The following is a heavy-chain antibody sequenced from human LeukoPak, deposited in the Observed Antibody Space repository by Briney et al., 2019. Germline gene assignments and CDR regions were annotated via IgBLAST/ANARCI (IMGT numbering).Heavy chain of an antibody. Sequence: PSGTLSPTCTVSGGSISNYFWSWIRQPPGKGLEWIGYIYYTGSTNYNPSLKSRVTISVGTSKNQFSLKLSSVTAADTAVYYCARPSRSISTAGAFDIWGQGTMVTVSS. CDR3: ARPSRSISTAGAFDI. V-gene: IGHV4-59*01. CDR1: GGSISNYF. CDR2: IYYTGST. J-gene: IGHJ3*02. D-gene: IGHD3-10*01.